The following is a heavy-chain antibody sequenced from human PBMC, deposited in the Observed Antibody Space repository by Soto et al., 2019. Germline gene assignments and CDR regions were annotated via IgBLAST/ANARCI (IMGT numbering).Heavy chain of an antibody. CDR1: GFPFTTYT. CDR3: ARDQMHDYNYDRSGYWRGAFDV. D-gene: IGHD3-22*01. V-gene: IGHV3-21*01. J-gene: IGHJ3*01. Sequence: PGGSLRLSCAASGFPFTTYTMNWVRQTPGKGLEWVSSIDSSGKFIYYADPMKGRFTISRDDAKKLLFLQMNSLRAEDTAVYHCARDQMHDYNYDRSGYWRGAFDVWGQGIRVTVSS. CDR2: IDSSGKFI.